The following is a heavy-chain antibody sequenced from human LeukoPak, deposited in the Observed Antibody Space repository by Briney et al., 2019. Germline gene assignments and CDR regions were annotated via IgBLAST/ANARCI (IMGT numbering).Heavy chain of an antibody. D-gene: IGHD2-15*01. CDR1: GFTFSNYA. J-gene: IGHJ4*02. Sequence: GGSLRLSCAASGFTFSNYAMHWVRQAPGKGLEWVANIKQDGSEKYYVDSVKGRFTISRDNAKNSLYLQMNSLRAEDTAVYYCARDLTGGSCYLGCWGYFDYWGQGTLVTVSS. V-gene: IGHV3-7*01. CDR2: IKQDGSEK. CDR3: ARDLTGGSCYLGCWGYFDY.